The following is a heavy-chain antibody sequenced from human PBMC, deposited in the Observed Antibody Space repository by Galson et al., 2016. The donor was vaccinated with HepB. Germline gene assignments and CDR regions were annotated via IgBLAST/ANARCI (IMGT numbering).Heavy chain of an antibody. J-gene: IGHJ3*02. Sequence: SLRLSCAASGFSVSSYYMSWVRQAPGKGLDWVSVIYTGATTHYADSVKGRFTISRDTFKNTLYLQMHSLRAEGTAVYYCASQMGIPVAENAFDIWCQGTMVTVSS. CDR2: IYTGATT. CDR3: ASQMGIPVAENAFDI. V-gene: IGHV3-53*01. CDR1: GFSVSSYY. D-gene: IGHD6-19*01.